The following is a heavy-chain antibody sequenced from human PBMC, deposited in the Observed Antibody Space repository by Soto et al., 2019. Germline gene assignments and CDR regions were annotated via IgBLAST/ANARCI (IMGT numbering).Heavy chain of an antibody. D-gene: IGHD3-22*01. CDR2: IYYSGST. V-gene: IGHV4-31*03. Sequence: PSETLSLTCTVSGGSISSGRYYWSWIRQHPGKGLEWIGYIYYSGSTYYNPSLKSRVTISVDTSKNQFSLKLSSVTAADTAVYYCARDKYDSSGYYWDYWGHGTLVTV. J-gene: IGHJ4*01. CDR1: GGSISSGRYY. CDR3: ARDKYDSSGYYWDY.